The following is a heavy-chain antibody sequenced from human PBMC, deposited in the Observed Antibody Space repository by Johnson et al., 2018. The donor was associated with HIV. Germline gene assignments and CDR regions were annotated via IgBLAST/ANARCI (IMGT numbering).Heavy chain of an antibody. V-gene: IGHV3-30*02. CDR1: GFTFSSYG. CDR3: AKISEQWLILVGDAFDV. Sequence: QVQLVESGGGVVQPGGSLRLSCAASGFTFSSYGMRWFRQAPGKGLECVAFIRYDGSNSYYADSVKVHFTFSRDNSKYTLYRRMNSLRAEDTAVYYCAKISEQWLILVGDAFDVWGQGTMVTVSS. D-gene: IGHD6-19*01. J-gene: IGHJ3*01. CDR2: IRYDGSNS.